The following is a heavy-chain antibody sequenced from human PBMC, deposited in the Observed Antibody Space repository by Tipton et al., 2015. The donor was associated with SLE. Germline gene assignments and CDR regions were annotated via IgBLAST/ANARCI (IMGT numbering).Heavy chain of an antibody. CDR3: ARDSLNWGSYYHGMDV. J-gene: IGHJ6*02. V-gene: IGHV4-59*01. Sequence: TLSLTCTVSGGSISSYFWTWIRQPPGKGPEWIGNIFYTGSTRYNTSLKSRVTISVDTSKSQSFLKMSSVTAADTAVYYCARDSLNWGSYYHGMDVWGQGTTVTVSS. CDR1: GGSISSYF. CDR2: IFYTGST. D-gene: IGHD3-16*01.